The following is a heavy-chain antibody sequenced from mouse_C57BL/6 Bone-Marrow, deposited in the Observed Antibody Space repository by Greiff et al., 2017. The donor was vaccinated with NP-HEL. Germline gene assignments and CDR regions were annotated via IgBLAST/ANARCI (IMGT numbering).Heavy chain of an antibody. V-gene: IGHV3-8*01. J-gene: IGHJ2*01. CDR3: ARSSIYYYGSSYGYFDY. CDR1: GYSITSDY. CDR2: ISYSGST. D-gene: IGHD1-1*01. Sequence: DVQLQESGPGLAKPSQTLSLTCSVTGYSITSDYWNWIRKFPGNKLEYMGYISYSGSTYYNPSLKSRISITRDTSKNQYYLQLNSVTTEDTATYYCARSSIYYYGSSYGYFDYWGQGTTLTVSS.